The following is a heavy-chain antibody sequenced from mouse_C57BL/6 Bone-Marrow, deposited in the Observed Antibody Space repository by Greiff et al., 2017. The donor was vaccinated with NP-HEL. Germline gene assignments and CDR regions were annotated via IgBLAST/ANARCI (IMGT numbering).Heavy chain of an antibody. J-gene: IGHJ4*01. Sequence: VQLQQSGAELMKPGASVKLSCKATGYTFTGYWIEWVKQRPGHGLEWIGEILPGSVSTNYNEKFKGKATFTADTSSNTAYMQLSSLTTEDSAIYYCACYYYGSSYPYAMDYWGQGTSVTVSS. CDR2: ILPGSVST. CDR3: ACYYYGSSYPYAMDY. V-gene: IGHV1-9*01. D-gene: IGHD1-1*01. CDR1: GYTFTGYW.